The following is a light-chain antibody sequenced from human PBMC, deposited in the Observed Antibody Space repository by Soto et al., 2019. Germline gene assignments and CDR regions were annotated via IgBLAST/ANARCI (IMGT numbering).Light chain of an antibody. Sequence: DIQMTQSPSTLSASVGDSVTITCRASQSISPGLAWYQQKPGKAATLLIYNASSLEGGVPSRFSGSGSGTDFNITISSLQPADFATYYCQQYNTYPLTFGGGTTVEIK. CDR3: QQYNTYPLT. CDR2: NAS. J-gene: IGKJ4*01. V-gene: IGKV1-5*03. CDR1: QSISPG.